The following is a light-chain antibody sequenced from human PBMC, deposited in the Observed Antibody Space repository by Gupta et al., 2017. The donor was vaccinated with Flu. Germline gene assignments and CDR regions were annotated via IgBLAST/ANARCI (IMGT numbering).Light chain of an antibody. CDR3: QQYGRSSYT. V-gene: IGKV3-20*01. J-gene: IGKJ2*01. Sequence: ERYTLSCQASQTISSTSLGWYQQKPGQAPRLLIFGTSSRATGIPDRFSGSGSGAYFTLTISRLEPEDFAVYYCQQYGRSSYTFGQGTMLDI. CDR1: QTISSTS. CDR2: GTS.